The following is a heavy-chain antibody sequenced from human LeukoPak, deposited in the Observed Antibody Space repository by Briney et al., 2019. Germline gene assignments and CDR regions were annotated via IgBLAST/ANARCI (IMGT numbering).Heavy chain of an antibody. D-gene: IGHD3-9*01. CDR2: ISGSGGST. CDR3: AKDMCFDILIGGRFDY. V-gene: IGHV3-23*01. J-gene: IGHJ4*02. Sequence: GGSLRLSCAASGFTFSSYAMSWVRQAPGKGLEWVSAISGSGGSTYYADSVKGRFTISRDNSKNTLYLQMNSLRAEDTAVYCCAKDMCFDILIGGRFDYWAREPWSLSPQ. CDR1: GFTFSSYA.